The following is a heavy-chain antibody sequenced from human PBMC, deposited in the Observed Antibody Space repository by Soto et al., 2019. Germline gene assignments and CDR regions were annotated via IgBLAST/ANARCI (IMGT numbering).Heavy chain of an antibody. J-gene: IGHJ5*02. D-gene: IGHD3-22*01. Sequence: PSETLSLTCTVSGGSISSYYWSWIRQPPGKGLEWIGYIYYSGSTNYNPSLKSRVTISVDTSKNQFSLKLSSVTAADTAVYYCARSWYYYDSSGYYPSWFDPWGQGTLVTVSP. CDR1: GGSISSYY. V-gene: IGHV4-59*01. CDR2: IYYSGST. CDR3: ARSWYYYDSSGYYPSWFDP.